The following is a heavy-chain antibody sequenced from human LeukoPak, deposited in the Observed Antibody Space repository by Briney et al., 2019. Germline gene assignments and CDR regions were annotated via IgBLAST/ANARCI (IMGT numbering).Heavy chain of an antibody. D-gene: IGHD4-17*01. V-gene: IGHV3-53*01. CDR3: ARAPNYGDYGGQ. CDR1: GFTVSNNY. CDR2: IYGGGTT. Sequence: GGSLRLSCAASGFTVSNNYMSWVRQAPEKGLEWVSLIYGGGTTYYADSVKGRFTISSDSSKNTLYLQMNSLRAEDTAVYYCARAPNYGDYGGQWGRGTLVTVSS. J-gene: IGHJ4*02.